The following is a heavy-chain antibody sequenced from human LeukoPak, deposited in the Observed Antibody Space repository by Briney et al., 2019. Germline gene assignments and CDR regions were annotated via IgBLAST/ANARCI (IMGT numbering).Heavy chain of an antibody. CDR1: GGSFGGYY. Sequence: SETLSLTCAVYGGSFGGYYWSWIRHPPGKGREWIGEINHIGSTNHNPPIKSRVTISVDTSKNQFSLKLSSVTAADTAVYYCARGGRITMVRGGHPYYFDYWGQGTLVTVSS. V-gene: IGHV4-34*01. CDR3: ARGGRITMVRGGHPYYFDY. J-gene: IGHJ4*02. CDR2: INHIGST. D-gene: IGHD3-10*01.